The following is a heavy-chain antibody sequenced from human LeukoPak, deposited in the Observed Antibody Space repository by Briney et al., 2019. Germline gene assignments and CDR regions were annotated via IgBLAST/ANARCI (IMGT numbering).Heavy chain of an antibody. J-gene: IGHJ4*02. CDR3: VKKGQAADYGNPD. D-gene: IGHD4-17*01. CDR2: IDRGVGST. CDR1: GFTFSLYD. Sequence: GGSLRLSCAASGFTFSLYDMSWVRQALGKGLECVSAIDRGVGSTYYADSVKGRFTISRDNSKNTLYLQMNNLRADDTAVYYCVKKGQAADYGNPDWGQGALVTVSS. V-gene: IGHV3-23*01.